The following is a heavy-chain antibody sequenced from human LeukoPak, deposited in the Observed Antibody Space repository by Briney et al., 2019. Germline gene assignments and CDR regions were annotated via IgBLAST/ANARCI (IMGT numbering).Heavy chain of an antibody. CDR1: GFTFSSYE. V-gene: IGHV3-48*03. Sequence: GGSLRLPCAASGFTFSSYEMNWVRQAPGEGLEWVSYTSSSGSSVKYADSVKGRFTISRDNAKNSLYLQMDSLRAEDTAVYYCTTDHVGATVEFDSWGQGTLVTVSS. CDR2: TSSSGSSV. J-gene: IGHJ4*02. D-gene: IGHD1-26*01. CDR3: TTDHVGATVEFDS.